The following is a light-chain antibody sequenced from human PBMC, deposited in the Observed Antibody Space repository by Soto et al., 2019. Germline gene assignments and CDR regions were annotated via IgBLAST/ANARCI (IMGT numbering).Light chain of an antibody. V-gene: IGLV2-23*02. CDR3: CSAAISPSAVV. CDR1: SSDVGNYNL. Sequence: QSALTQPASVSGSPGQSITISCTGTSSDVGNYNLVTWYQHHPGTAPKLMVYEVTKRPSGVSSRSSGSKSANTAFLTISGLVAESEADYYCCSAAISPSAVVFGGGTKRTVL. CDR2: EVT. J-gene: IGLJ2*01.